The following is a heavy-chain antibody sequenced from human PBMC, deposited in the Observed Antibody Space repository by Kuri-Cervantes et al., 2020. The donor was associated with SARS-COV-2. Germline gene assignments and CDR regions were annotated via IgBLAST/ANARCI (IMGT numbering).Heavy chain of an antibody. V-gene: IGHV3-7*01. CDR3: ANTKYLVGYCGRGSCYIFDH. CDR1: GFTFSIYW. D-gene: IGHD2-15*01. J-gene: IGHJ4*02. Sequence: ETLSLTCAASGFTFSIYWMSWVRQAPGKGLEWVANLRQDGSEKYYVDSVKGRFTISRDKSENTLFLQMDNLRAEDTAVYYCANTKYLVGYCGRGSCYIFDHWGQGTLVTVSS. CDR2: LRQDGSEK.